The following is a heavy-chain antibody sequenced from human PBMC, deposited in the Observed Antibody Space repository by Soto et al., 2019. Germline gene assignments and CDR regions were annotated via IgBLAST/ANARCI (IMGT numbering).Heavy chain of an antibody. CDR1: GFTFSIYA. CDR2: ISTNGGST. D-gene: IGHD3-22*01. Sequence: GGSLRLSCSASGFTFSIYAMHWVRQAPWKGLEYVSSISTNGGSTDYADSVKGRFTISRDNSKNTVYLQMSSLRVEDTAVYYCVKGEYYYDSSGYYPFDYWGQGTLVTVSS. J-gene: IGHJ4*02. V-gene: IGHV3-64D*06. CDR3: VKGEYYYDSSGYYPFDY.